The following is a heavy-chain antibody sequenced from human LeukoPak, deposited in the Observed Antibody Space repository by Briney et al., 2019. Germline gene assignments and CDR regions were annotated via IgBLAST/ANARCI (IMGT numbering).Heavy chain of an antibody. Sequence: GGSLTLSCAASGLTDSSSYMSWVRQAPGKGLEWVSIIYNDGSTYYADSMKGRFTISRDNSKNTLYLQVNSLRAEDTAMYYCARYILFAFDIWGQGTMVTVSS. CDR2: IYNDGST. V-gene: IGHV3-53*01. J-gene: IGHJ3*02. D-gene: IGHD2/OR15-2a*01. CDR3: ARYILFAFDI. CDR1: GLTDSSSY.